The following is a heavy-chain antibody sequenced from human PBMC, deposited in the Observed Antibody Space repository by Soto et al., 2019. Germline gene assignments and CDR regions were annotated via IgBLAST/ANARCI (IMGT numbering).Heavy chain of an antibody. D-gene: IGHD3-9*01. CDR2: ISYDGSNK. CDR3: AKDCCGYDILTGYYNYYYYGMDV. J-gene: IGHJ6*02. Sequence: GSLRLSCAASGFTFSSYGMHWVRQAPGKGLEWVAVISYDGSNKYYADSVKGRFTISRDNSKNTLYLQMNSLRAEDTAVYYCAKDCCGYDILTGYYNYYYYGMDVWGQGTTVTVSS. V-gene: IGHV3-30*18. CDR1: GFTFSSYG.